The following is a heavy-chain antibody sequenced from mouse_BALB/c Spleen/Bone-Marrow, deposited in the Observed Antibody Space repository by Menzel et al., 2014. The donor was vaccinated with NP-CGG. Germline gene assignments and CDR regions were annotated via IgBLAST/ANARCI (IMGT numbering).Heavy chain of an antibody. Sequence: EVKLMESGGGLVKPGGSLKLSCAASGFAFSGNDMSWVRQTPEKRLEWVAYISSGGGSTYYPDTVKGRFTISRDNAKNTLYLQMNSLKSEDTAMYYCARQRGYAYAMDYWGQGTSVTVSS. CDR2: ISSGGGST. V-gene: IGHV5-12-1*01. CDR1: GFAFSGND. CDR3: ARQRGYAYAMDY. D-gene: IGHD2-2*01. J-gene: IGHJ4*01.